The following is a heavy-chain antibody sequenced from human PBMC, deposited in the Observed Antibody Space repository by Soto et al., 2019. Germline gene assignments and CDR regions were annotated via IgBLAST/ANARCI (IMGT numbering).Heavy chain of an antibody. Sequence: EVQLVESGGGLVKPGGSLRLSCAASGFTFSSYSMNWVRQAPGKGLEWVSSISSSSSYIYYADSVKGRFTISRDNAKNSLYLQMNSLRAADTAVYYCARVRYDILSGYSPPFDYWGQGTLVTVSS. CDR1: GFTFSSYS. V-gene: IGHV3-21*01. CDR2: ISSSSSYI. CDR3: ARVRYDILSGYSPPFDY. J-gene: IGHJ4*02. D-gene: IGHD3-9*01.